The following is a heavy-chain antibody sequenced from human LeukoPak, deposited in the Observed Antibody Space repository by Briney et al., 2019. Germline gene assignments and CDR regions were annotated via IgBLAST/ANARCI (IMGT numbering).Heavy chain of an antibody. CDR1: GFTFSSYG. J-gene: IGHJ6*02. Sequence: GGSLRLSCAAYGFTFSSYGMHWVRQAPGKGMEWVAVISYDGSNKYYADSVKGRFTISRDNSKNTLYLQMNSLRAEDTAVYYCARETLVGGYAHPSYYYGMDVWGQGTTVTVSS. CDR2: ISYDGSNK. CDR3: ARETLVGGYAHPSYYYGMDV. V-gene: IGHV3-30*03. D-gene: IGHD5-12*01.